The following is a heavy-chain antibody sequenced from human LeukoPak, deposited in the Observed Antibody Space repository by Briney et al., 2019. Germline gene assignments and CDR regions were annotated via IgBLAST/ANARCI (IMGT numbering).Heavy chain of an antibody. Sequence: SETLSLTCIVSGGSISSGIYFWGWIRQPPGRGLEWIGSIDYSGSTYYNPSLKSRVTISLDTSNNQFSLSLTSVTAADTAVYYCARYADYYGSGSYPYILNWFDPWGQGTLVTVSS. J-gene: IGHJ5*02. D-gene: IGHD3-10*01. CDR2: IDYSGST. CDR3: ARYADYYGSGSYPYILNWFDP. V-gene: IGHV4-39*01. CDR1: GGSISSGIYF.